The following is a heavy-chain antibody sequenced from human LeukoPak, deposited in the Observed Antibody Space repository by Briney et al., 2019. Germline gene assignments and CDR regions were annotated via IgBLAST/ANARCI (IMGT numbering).Heavy chain of an antibody. CDR3: AKDPDIVVVPAALDY. D-gene: IGHD2-2*01. J-gene: IGHJ4*02. CDR2: ISGSSSI. Sequence: GGSLRLSCAVSGFIFSSYSMNWVRQAPGKGLEWVSYISGSSSIRYADSVKGRFTISRDNAKNSLYLQMNSLRAEDTAVYYCAKDPDIVVVPAALDYWGQGTLVTVSS. V-gene: IGHV3-48*01. CDR1: GFIFSSYS.